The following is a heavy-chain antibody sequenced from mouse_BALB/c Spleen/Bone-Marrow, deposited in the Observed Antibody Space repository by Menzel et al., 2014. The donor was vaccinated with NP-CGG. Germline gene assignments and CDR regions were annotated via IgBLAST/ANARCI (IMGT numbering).Heavy chain of an antibody. Sequence: QLQQSGPELVKPGASVKISCKASGYPFTDYNMHWVKQSHGKSLEWIGYIYPHTSDTGYNQKFRNKATLTVDISSGTAYMVLRSLTSEDSAVYYCVRAPPITSVVTRDYWGQGTTLTVSS. CDR3: VRAPPITSVVTRDY. D-gene: IGHD1-1*01. J-gene: IGHJ2*01. V-gene: IGHV1S29*02. CDR1: GYPFTDYN. CDR2: IYPHTSDT.